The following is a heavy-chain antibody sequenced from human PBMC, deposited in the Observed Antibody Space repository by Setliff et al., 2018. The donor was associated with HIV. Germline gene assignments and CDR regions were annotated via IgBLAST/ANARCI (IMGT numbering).Heavy chain of an antibody. CDR1: GGSISSDY. Sequence: SETLSLTCTVSGGSISSDYWSWIRQPAGKGLEWIGRIYASGRTNYNPSLKSRVTLSVDTSKNQFSLKVTSVTAADTAVYYCAREIQFSATTYYYYYMDDWGRGTTVTVSS. CDR3: AREIQFSATTYYYYYMDD. J-gene: IGHJ6*03. CDR2: IYASGRT. V-gene: IGHV4-4*07. D-gene: IGHD5-18*01.